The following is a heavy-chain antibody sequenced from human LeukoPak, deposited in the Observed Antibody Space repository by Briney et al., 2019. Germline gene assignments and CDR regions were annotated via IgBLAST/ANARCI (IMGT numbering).Heavy chain of an antibody. CDR2: IYTSGST. CDR1: GGSISSGSYY. CDR3: ARSRSDYYHSFDY. V-gene: IGHV4-61*02. Sequence: SQTLSLTCTVSGGSISSGSYYWSWIRQPAGKGLEWIGRIYTSGSTNYNPSLKSRVTISVDTSKNQFSLKLTSVTAADTAVYYCARSRSDYYHSFDYWGQGTLVTVSS. D-gene: IGHD3-3*01. J-gene: IGHJ4*02.